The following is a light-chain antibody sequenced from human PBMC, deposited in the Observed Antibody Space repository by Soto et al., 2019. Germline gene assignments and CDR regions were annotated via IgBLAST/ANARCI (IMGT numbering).Light chain of an antibody. V-gene: IGLV2-8*01. CDR2: EVT. J-gene: IGLJ2*01. CDR3: SSYAGSNNFGV. Sequence: QSLLTQPPSLSGSPGQSVTISLTGNRSEFGDYNYVPCYQHQPDNAPKLMIYEVTKRPSGVPDRFSGSKSGNTASLTVSGLQAEDEADYYCSSYAGSNNFGVFGGGTQLTLL. CDR1: RSEFGDYNY.